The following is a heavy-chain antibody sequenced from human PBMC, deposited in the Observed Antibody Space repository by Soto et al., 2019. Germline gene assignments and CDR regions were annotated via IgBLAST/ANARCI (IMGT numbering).Heavy chain of an antibody. V-gene: IGHV5-51*01. D-gene: IGHD4-17*01. CDR3: ARLLLTTSFFDL. J-gene: IGHJ4*02. Sequence: PGESLKISCRGSGFTFTNYWIAWVRQMPGKGLEWVGIVWPGDSDVRHSPSFQGQVTISADKSISAAYLQWSTLKASDTAVYFCARLLLTTSFFDLWGQGTLVTVSS. CDR2: VWPGDSDV. CDR1: GFTFTNYW.